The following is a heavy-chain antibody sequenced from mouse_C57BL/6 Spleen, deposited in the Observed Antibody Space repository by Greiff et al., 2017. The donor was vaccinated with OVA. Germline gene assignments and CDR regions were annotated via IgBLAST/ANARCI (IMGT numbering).Heavy chain of an antibody. CDR3: VRTGGAITGTWYFDV. Sequence: GGGLVQPKGSLKLSCAASGFSFNTYAMNWVRQAPGKGLEWVARIRSKSNNYATYYADSVKDRFTISRDDSESMLYLQMNNLKTEDTAMYYCVRTGGAITGTWYFDVWGTGTTVTVSS. CDR2: IRSKSNNYAT. D-gene: IGHD4-1*01. CDR1: GFSFNTYA. V-gene: IGHV10-1*01. J-gene: IGHJ1*03.